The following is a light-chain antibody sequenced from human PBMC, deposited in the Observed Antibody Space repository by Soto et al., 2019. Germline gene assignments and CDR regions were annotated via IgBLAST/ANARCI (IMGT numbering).Light chain of an antibody. J-gene: IGKJ4*01. CDR2: DTS. Sequence: EIVFTQSPGTLSLSPGERATLSCRASQSGSSGYLAWYQQQPGQAPRLLIYDTSTRATGVPTRFSGSRSGAEFTLTINSLQSEDFAVYYCQPDNNWPLTFGGGTKVDIK. V-gene: IGKV3-15*01. CDR1: QSGSSGY. CDR3: QPDNNWPLT.